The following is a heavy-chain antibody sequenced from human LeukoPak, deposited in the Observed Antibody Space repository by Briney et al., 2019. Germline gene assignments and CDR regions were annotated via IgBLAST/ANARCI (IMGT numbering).Heavy chain of an antibody. CDR1: GGTFSSYA. J-gene: IGHJ6*03. CDR3: ARPSDSSGYYYYYYMDV. Sequence: SVKVSCKASGGTFSSYAISWVRQAPGQGLEWMGGIIPIFGTANYAQKFQGRVTITTDESTSTAYMELSSLKSEDTAVYYCARPSDSSGYYYYYYMDVWGKGTTVTVSS. CDR2: IIPIFGTA. V-gene: IGHV1-69*05. D-gene: IGHD3-22*01.